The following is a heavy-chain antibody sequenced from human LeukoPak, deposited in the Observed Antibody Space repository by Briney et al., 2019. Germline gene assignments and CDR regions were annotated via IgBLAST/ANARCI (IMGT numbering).Heavy chain of an antibody. CDR1: SGSISSYY. CDR3: AREGYDDILTGYYNVRAFDI. CDR2: IYYSGST. D-gene: IGHD3-9*01. V-gene: IGHV4-59*01. J-gene: IGHJ3*02. Sequence: SETLSLTCTVSSGSISSYYWSWIRQPPGKGLEWIGYIYYSGSTNSNPSLKSRVTISVDTSKNQFSLKLSSVTAADTAVYYCAREGYDDILTGYYNVRAFDIWGQGTMVTVSS.